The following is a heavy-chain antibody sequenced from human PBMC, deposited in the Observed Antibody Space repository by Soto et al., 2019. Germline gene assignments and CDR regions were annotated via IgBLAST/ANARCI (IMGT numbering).Heavy chain of an antibody. J-gene: IGHJ6*02. CDR1: GGSISSYY. V-gene: IGHV4-59*12. CDR3: ARDPFYGDYYYGMDV. Sequence: TSETLSLTCTFSGGSISSYYWSWIRQPPGKGLEWIGYIYYSGITNYNPSLKSRVTISVDTSKNQFSLKLSSVTAADTAVYYCARDPFYGDYYYGMDVWGQGTTVTVSS. D-gene: IGHD4-17*01. CDR2: IYYSGIT.